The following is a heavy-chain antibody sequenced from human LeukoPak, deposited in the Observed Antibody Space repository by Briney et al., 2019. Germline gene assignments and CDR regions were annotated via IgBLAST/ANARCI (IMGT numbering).Heavy chain of an antibody. J-gene: IGHJ4*02. D-gene: IGHD5-24*01. V-gene: IGHV4-61*02. CDR1: VGSISSGSYY. CDR3: AREDLLEMATIDY. CDR2: IYTSGST. Sequence: PSQTLSLTCTVSVGSISSGSYYWSWIRQPAGKGLEWIGRIYTSGSTNYNPSLKSRVTISVDTSKDQFSLKLSSVTAADTAVYYCAREDLLEMATIDYWGQGTLVTVSS.